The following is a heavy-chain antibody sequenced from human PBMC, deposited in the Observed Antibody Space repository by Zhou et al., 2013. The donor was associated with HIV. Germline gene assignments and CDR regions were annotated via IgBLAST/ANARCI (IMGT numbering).Heavy chain of an antibody. D-gene: IGHD2-15*01. V-gene: IGHV1-69*05. J-gene: IGHJ3*02. Sequence: QVQLVQSGAEVKKPGSSVKVSCKASGGTFTTYDISWVRQAPGQGLEWIGGILPDFGAPSYAQKFQDRVTITTDESSRTAYMELNSLRSEDTAIYYCARGSHCSGGSCYRWSDAFDIWGQGTMVTVSS. CDR3: ARGSHCSGGSCYRWSDAFDI. CDR1: GGTFTTYD. CDR2: ILPDFGAP.